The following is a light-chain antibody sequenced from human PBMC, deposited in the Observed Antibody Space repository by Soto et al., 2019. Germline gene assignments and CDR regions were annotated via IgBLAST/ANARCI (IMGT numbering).Light chain of an antibody. J-gene: IGKJ5*01. V-gene: IGKV3-15*01. Sequence: EVVMTQSPATLSLSPGERATLSCRASQSVSSLLAWYQQKPGQAPRLLIYGAFTRATGIPARFSGSGSGTEFTLTISSLEPEDFAVYYCQQRSNWPLITFGQGTRLEIK. CDR3: QQRSNWPLIT. CDR2: GAF. CDR1: QSVSSL.